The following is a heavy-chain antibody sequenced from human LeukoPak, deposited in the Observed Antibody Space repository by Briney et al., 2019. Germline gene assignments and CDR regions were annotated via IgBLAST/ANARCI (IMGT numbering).Heavy chain of an antibody. J-gene: IGHJ4*02. D-gene: IGHD6-25*01. V-gene: IGHV1-18*01. Sequence: ASVKVSCKASGYRFTSYGISWVRQAPGQGLEWMGWISANNGNTYHAQKVQGRATMTIDTSTSTAYMELRSLRSDDTAVYYCARDQDSGVAWDYWGQGTLVTVSS. CDR3: ARDQDSGVAWDY. CDR2: ISANNGNT. CDR1: GYRFTSYG.